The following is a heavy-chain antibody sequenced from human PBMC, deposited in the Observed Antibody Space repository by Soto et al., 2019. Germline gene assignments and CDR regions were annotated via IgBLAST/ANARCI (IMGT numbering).Heavy chain of an antibody. CDR3: ARPPLYYDSSGYS. Sequence: GGSLRLSCAASGFTFSSYAMSWVRQAPGKGLEWVSAISGSGGSTYYADSVKGRFTISRDNSKNTLYLQMNSLRSEDTAVYYCARPPLYYDSSGYSWGQGTLVTVSS. V-gene: IGHV3-23*01. D-gene: IGHD3-22*01. CDR2: ISGSGGST. J-gene: IGHJ5*02. CDR1: GFTFSSYA.